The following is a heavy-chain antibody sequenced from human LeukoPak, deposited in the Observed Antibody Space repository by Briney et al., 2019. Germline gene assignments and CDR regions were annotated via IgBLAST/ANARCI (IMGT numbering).Heavy chain of an antibody. Sequence: SETLSLTCTVSGGSISSYYWSWIRQPPGKGLEWIGYIYYSGSTYYNPSLKSRVTISVDTSKNQFSLKLNSVTAADTAVYYCARSSEGRYYYDSSGYSYYYYYMDVWGKGTRSPSP. J-gene: IGHJ6*03. CDR1: GGSISSYY. V-gene: IGHV4-59*01. CDR3: ARSSEGRYYYDSSGYSYYYYYMDV. D-gene: IGHD3-22*01. CDR2: IYYSGST.